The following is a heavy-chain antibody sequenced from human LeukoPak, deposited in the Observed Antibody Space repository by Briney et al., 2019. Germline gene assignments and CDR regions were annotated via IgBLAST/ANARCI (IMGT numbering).Heavy chain of an antibody. J-gene: IGHJ4*02. CDR1: GFTFSSYW. Sequence: QPGGSLRLSCAASGFTFSSYWMHWVRQAPGKGLAWVSRINSDGSSTSYADSVKGRFTISRDNAKNTLYLQMNSLRAEDTAVYYCARIPKTGGYFDYWGQGTLVTVSS. CDR2: INSDGSST. D-gene: IGHD7-27*01. V-gene: IGHV3-74*01. CDR3: ARIPKTGGYFDY.